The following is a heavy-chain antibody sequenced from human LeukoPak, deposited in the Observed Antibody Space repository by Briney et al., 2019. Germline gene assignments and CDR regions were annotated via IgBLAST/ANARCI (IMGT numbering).Heavy chain of an antibody. Sequence: GGSLRLSCAASGFTFSSYSLNWVRQAPGKGLEWVSRISSSSSYIYYADSVKGRFTISRDNAKNSLYLQMNSLRAEDTAVYYCAELGITMIGGVWSKGTTVTISS. J-gene: IGHJ6*04. D-gene: IGHD3-10*02. CDR1: GFTFSSYS. CDR3: AELGITMIGGV. V-gene: IGHV3-21*01. CDR2: ISSSSSYI.